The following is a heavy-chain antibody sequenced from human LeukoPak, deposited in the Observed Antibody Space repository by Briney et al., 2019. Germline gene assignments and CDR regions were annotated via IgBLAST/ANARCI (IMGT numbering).Heavy chain of an antibody. CDR2: IGTDGSRT. CDR3: ARDKYGGNSNAFDI. J-gene: IGHJ3*02. D-gene: IGHD4-23*01. CDR1: GFTFDDYA. Sequence: GGSLRLSCAASGFTFDDYAMHWVRQVPGKGLVWVSRIGTDGSRTTYADYVQGRFTISRDNAKNTLYLQMNSLRAEDTAVYYCARDKYGGNSNAFDIWGQGTLVTVSS. V-gene: IGHV3-74*01.